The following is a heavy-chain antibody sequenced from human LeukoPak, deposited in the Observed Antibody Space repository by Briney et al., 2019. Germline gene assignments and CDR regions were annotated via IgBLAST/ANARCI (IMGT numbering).Heavy chain of an antibody. CDR1: GFTFSSYS. CDR3: ARAPRSYDSSGYYYFDY. Sequence: GGSLRLSCAASGFTFSSYSMNWVRQAPGKGLEWVSSISSSSSYIYYADSVKGRFTISRDNAKNSLYLQMNSLRAEDTAVYYCARAPRSYDSSGYYYFDYWGQGTLVTVSS. CDR2: ISSSSSYI. J-gene: IGHJ4*02. D-gene: IGHD3-22*01. V-gene: IGHV3-21*01.